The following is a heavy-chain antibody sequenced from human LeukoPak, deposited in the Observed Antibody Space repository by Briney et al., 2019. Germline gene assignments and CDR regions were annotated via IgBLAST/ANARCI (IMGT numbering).Heavy chain of an antibody. V-gene: IGHV4-59*01. Sequence: SETLSLTCTVSGGSISSYYWSWIRQPPGKGLEWIGYIYHSGSTNYNPSLKSRVTISVDTSKNQFSLKLSSVTAADTAVYYCARGYCGGDCYIDYWGQGTLVTVSS. CDR1: GGSISSYY. CDR3: ARGYCGGDCYIDY. J-gene: IGHJ4*02. D-gene: IGHD2-21*02. CDR2: IYHSGST.